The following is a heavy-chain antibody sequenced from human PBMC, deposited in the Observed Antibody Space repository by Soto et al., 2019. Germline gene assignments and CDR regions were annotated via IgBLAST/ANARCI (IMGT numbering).Heavy chain of an antibody. V-gene: IGHV4-59*01. Sequence: SETLSLTCTVSGGSISSYYWSWIRQPPGKGLEWIGYIYYSGSTNYNPSLKSRVTISVDTSKNQFSLKLSSVTAADTAVYYCALGYCSSTSCLAIGAFDIWGQGTMVTVSS. CDR3: ALGYCSSTSCLAIGAFDI. J-gene: IGHJ3*02. CDR2: IYYSGST. CDR1: GGSISSYY. D-gene: IGHD2-2*01.